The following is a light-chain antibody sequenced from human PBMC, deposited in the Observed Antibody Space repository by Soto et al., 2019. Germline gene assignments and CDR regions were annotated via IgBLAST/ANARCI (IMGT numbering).Light chain of an antibody. V-gene: IGLV2-14*01. CDR1: SSDVGGYNF. CDR3: SSYTSRNTLA. J-gene: IGLJ2*01. Sequence: QSALTQPASVSGSPGQSITISCTGTSSDVGGYNFVSWYQQHPGKAPKLMIYEVTDRPSGVSNRFSGSKSGSTASLTISGLQAEDEADYYCSSYTSRNTLAFGGGTNLTVL. CDR2: EVT.